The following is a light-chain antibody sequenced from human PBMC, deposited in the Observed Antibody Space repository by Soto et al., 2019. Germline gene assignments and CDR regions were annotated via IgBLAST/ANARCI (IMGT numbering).Light chain of an antibody. CDR2: GAS. CDR1: QSVTGSK. Sequence: EIVLTQSPGPLSLSPGTRATLSCRASQSVTGSKLAWYQQRPGQAPRLLIYGASTRATDIPARFSGSGSGTNYTLTISGLEPEDFAVYYCQQYGSSQFTFGPGTKVNVK. CDR3: QQYGSSQFT. V-gene: IGKV3-20*01. J-gene: IGKJ3*01.